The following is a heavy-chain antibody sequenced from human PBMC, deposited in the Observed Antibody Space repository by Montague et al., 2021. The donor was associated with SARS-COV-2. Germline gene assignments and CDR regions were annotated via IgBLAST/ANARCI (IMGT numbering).Heavy chain of an antibody. V-gene: IGHV4-39*02. CDR2: IYDSGST. CDR3: ARRGRKLLPVATTIGGFDI. Sequence: SETLSLTCTVSGGSISSSNYYWDWIRQPPGKGLEWIGSIYDSGSTYYNPSLKSRVTISVDTSKNHFSPKLSSVTAADTAVYYCARRGRKLLPVATTIGGFDIGGQGTMVTVSS. D-gene: IGHD5-12*01. CDR1: GGSISSSNYY. J-gene: IGHJ3*02.